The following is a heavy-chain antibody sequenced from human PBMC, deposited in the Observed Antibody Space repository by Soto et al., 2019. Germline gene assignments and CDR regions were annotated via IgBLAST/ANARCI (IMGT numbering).Heavy chain of an antibody. CDR1: GGSISSGGYS. V-gene: IGHV4-30-2*01. CDR2: IYHSGST. J-gene: IGHJ4*02. CDR3: ARTDCSATTCHTGSFDY. Sequence: KASETLSLTCAVSGGSISSGGYSWSWIRQPPGKVLEWIGYIYHSGSTYYNPSLMSRVTISIDRSKNQFSLKLSSVTAADTAVYYCARTDCSATTCHTGSFDYWGQGTLVTVSS. D-gene: IGHD2-2*02.